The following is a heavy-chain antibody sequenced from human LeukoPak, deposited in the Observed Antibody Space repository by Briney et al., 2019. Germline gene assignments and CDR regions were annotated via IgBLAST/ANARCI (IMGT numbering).Heavy chain of an antibody. CDR1: EFTFSSYN. V-gene: IGHV3-21*01. CDR2: ISSSSDYI. Sequence: GGSLRLSCAASEFTFSSYNMNWVRQAPGKGLEWVSSISSSSDYIYYADSVKGRFTISRDNAKNSLYLHMKSLRAEDTAVYYCARGKTSQNIVTRKTYNWFDPWGQGTLVTVSS. J-gene: IGHJ5*02. CDR3: ARGKTSQNIVTRKTYNWFDP. D-gene: IGHD2/OR15-2a*01.